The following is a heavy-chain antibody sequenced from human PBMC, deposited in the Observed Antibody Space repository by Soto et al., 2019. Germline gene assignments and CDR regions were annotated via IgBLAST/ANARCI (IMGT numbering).Heavy chain of an antibody. CDR1: GGSISSYY. CDR3: ARRYGSTLDD. V-gene: IGHV4-59*08. D-gene: IGHD2-2*01. CDR2: IYYSGST. J-gene: IGHJ4*02. Sequence: SETLSRTCTVSGGSISSYYWSWIRQPPGKGLEWIGYIYYSGSTNYNPSLKSRVTISVDTSKNQFSLKLSSVTAADTAVYYCARRYGSTLDDWGQGTLVTLPS.